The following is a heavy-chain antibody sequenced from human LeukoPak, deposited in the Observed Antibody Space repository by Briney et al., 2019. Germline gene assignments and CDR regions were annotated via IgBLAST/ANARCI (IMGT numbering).Heavy chain of an antibody. CDR3: AKGRAITMLDAFDI. J-gene: IGHJ3*02. Sequence: AGGSLRLSCAASGFTFSSYAMSWVRQAPGKGLEWVSAISSSGGSTYYADSVRGRFTISRDNSKNTLYLQMNSLRAEDTAVYYCAKGRAITMLDAFDIWGQGTMVTVSS. CDR2: ISSSGGST. D-gene: IGHD3-10*01. V-gene: IGHV3-23*01. CDR1: GFTFSSYA.